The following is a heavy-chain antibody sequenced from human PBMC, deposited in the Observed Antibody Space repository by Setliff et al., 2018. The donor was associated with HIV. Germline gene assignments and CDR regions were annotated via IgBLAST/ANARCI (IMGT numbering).Heavy chain of an antibody. V-gene: IGHV4-34*01. CDR1: GGSFSAYH. CDR2: INHSRST. D-gene: IGHD2-2*01. CDR3: ARRVGISSPEPPAVRAFDS. Sequence: SETLSLTCAVYGGSFSAYHWSWIRQTPGKGLEWLGEINHSRSTAYNLALESRVSMSIDTSKNQFSLKLTSVTAADTAIYYCARRVGISSPEPPAVRAFDSWGPGTLVTVSS. J-gene: IGHJ4*02.